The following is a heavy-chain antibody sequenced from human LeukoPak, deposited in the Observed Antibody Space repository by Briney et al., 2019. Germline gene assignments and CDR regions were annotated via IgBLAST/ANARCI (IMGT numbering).Heavy chain of an antibody. CDR3: ARGSGDYYNWFDP. D-gene: IGHD4-17*01. CDR2: IYYSGST. CDR1: GGSINSSNW. V-gene: IGHV4-4*02. J-gene: IGHJ5*02. Sequence: SGTLSLTCAVSGGSINSSNWWSWVRQPPGKGLEWIGYIYYSGSTYYNPSLKSRVTISVDTSKNQFSLKLSSVTAADTAVYYCARGSGDYYNWFDPWGQGTLVTVSS.